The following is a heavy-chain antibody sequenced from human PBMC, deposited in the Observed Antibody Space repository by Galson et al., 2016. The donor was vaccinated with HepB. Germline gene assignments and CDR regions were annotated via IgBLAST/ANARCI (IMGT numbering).Heavy chain of an antibody. Sequence: SLRLSCAASGFTFNNYDMTWVRQAPGKGLEWVSTISGSGGSTDYADSVKGRFTNSRDNSKNTLYLQVNSLRAEDTAVYYCAKDSPYWVPLGYYYGMDVWGQGTTVTVSS. CDR1: GFTFNNYD. D-gene: IGHD2-15*01. V-gene: IGHV3-23*01. CDR2: ISGSGGST. CDR3: AKDSPYWVPLGYYYGMDV. J-gene: IGHJ6*02.